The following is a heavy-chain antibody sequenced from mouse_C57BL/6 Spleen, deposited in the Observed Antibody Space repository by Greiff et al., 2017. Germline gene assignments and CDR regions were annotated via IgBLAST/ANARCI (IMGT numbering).Heavy chain of an antibody. CDR3: ARSRGKYGMDY. CDR1: GYTFTSYW. CDR2: IHPNSGST. D-gene: IGHD2-1*01. V-gene: IGHV1-64*01. J-gene: IGHJ4*01. Sequence: QVQLQQPGAELVKPGASVKLSCKASGYTFTSYWMHWVKQRPGQGLEWIGMIHPNSGSTNYNEKFKSKATLTVDKSSSTAYMQLSSLTSEASAVYYYARSRGKYGMDYWGQGTSVTVSS.